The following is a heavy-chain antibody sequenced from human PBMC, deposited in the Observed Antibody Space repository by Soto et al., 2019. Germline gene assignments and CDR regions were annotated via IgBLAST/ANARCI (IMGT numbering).Heavy chain of an antibody. CDR2: IYYSGST. V-gene: IGHV4-59*01. Sequence: PSETLSLTCTVSGGSISSYYWSWIRQPPGKGLEWIGYIYYSGSTNYNPSLKSRVTISVDTSKNQFSLKLSSVTAADTAVYYCARVMPDGVLATGIFYCYGMAVPGQGTTVTVSS. CDR1: GGSISSYY. D-gene: IGHD1-1*01. CDR3: ARVMPDGVLATGIFYCYGMAV. J-gene: IGHJ6*02.